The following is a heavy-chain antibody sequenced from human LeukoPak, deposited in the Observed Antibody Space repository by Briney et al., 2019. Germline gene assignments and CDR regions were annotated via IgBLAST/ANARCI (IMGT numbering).Heavy chain of an antibody. V-gene: IGHV3-21*01. CDR1: GFTFSSYN. J-gene: IGHJ4*02. CDR2: ISSSSSYI. CDR3: ARVLTADYFDY. Sequence: GGSLRLSCAASGFTFSSYNMNWVRQAPGKGLEWVSSISSSSSYIYYADSVKGRFTISRDNAKNSLYLQMNSLRAEDTAVYYCARVLTADYFDYWGQGTLVTVSS.